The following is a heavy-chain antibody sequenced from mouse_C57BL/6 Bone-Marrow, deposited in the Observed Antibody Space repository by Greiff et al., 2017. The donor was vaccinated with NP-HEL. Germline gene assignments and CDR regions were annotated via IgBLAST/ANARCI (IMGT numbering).Heavy chain of an antibody. V-gene: IGHV1-47*01. D-gene: IGHD1-1*01. J-gene: IGHJ4*01. Sequence: QVQLQQSGAELVKPGASVKMSCKASGYTFTTYPIEWMKQSHGKCLEWIGNFHPYNDDTKYNEKFKGKATLTVEKSSSTVYLDLSRLTSDDSAVYDGAKRSNFDCAMDYWGQGTSVTVSS. CDR1: GYTFTTYP. CDR3: AKRSNFDCAMDY. CDR2: FHPYNDDT.